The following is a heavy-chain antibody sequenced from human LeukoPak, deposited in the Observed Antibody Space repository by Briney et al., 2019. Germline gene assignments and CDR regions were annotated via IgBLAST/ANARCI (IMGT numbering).Heavy chain of an antibody. J-gene: IGHJ4*02. CDR3: AKDLRPDGVYDFDY. CDR1: GFTFSTYT. CDR2: ISSSTSYI. Sequence: AGGSLRLPCAASGFTFSTYTMNWVRQAPGKGLEWVSSISSSTSYIYYADSVKGRFTISRDDSKNTLYLQMNSLRAEDTAVYYCAKDLRPDGVYDFDYWGQGTLVTVSS. D-gene: IGHD5/OR15-5a*01. V-gene: IGHV3-21*04.